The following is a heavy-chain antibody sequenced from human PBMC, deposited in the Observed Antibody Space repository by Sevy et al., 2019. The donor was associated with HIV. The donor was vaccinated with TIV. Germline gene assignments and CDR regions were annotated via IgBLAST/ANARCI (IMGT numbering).Heavy chain of an antibody. D-gene: IGHD2-21*01. J-gene: IGHJ4*02. CDR3: VKEGGGEGGDH. CDR2: IQYDGSNK. Sequence: GGSLRLSCAASGFSFSSYGMHWVRQAPGKGLEWMSYIQYDGSNKDYADSVKGRFTISRDNSKNTLYLQMNGLRVEDTAFFYCVKEGGGEGGDHWGQGTLVTVSS. V-gene: IGHV3-30*02. CDR1: GFSFSSYG.